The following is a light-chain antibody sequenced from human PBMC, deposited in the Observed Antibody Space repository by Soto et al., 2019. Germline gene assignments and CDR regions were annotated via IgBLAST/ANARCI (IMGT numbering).Light chain of an antibody. CDR3: QQYGTSWWT. CDR1: QSVSNNY. CDR2: GAS. Sequence: EIVLTQSPGTLSLSPGERATLSCRASQSVSNNYLAWYKQKPGQAPRLLIYGASSRATGIPDRFRGSGSGTDFSLTISRLEPEDFAVYYCQQYGTSWWTFGQGTKVDIK. J-gene: IGKJ1*01. V-gene: IGKV3-20*01.